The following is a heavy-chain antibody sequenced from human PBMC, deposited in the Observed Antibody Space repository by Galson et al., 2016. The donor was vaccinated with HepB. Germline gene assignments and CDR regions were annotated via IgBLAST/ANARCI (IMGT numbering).Heavy chain of an antibody. D-gene: IGHD3-10*01. Sequence: SLRLSCAASGFAFSSHGMHWIRQAPGKGLEWVAVISNDGSNRYYADSVMGRFIISRDDSQNTLNLQMNSLRPEDTAVYYCARDPGEFGELFWWFDPWGQGTLVTVSS. CDR1: GFAFSSHG. V-gene: IGHV3-30*03. CDR2: ISNDGSNR. CDR3: ARDPGEFGELFWWFDP. J-gene: IGHJ5*02.